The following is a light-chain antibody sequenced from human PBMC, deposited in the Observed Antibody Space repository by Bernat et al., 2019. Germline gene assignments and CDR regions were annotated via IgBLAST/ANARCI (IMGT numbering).Light chain of an antibody. J-gene: IGKJ4*01. Sequence: AIQMTQSPSSLSASIGDIVTITCRASQDIRNDLGWYQQKPGKAPKVLMYGTSILESGVPSRFSGSGSGTEFTLIIDSLQPEDTATYYCLQDSTYPLTFGGGT. CDR3: LQDSTYPLT. CDR1: QDIRND. V-gene: IGKV1-6*01. CDR2: GTS.